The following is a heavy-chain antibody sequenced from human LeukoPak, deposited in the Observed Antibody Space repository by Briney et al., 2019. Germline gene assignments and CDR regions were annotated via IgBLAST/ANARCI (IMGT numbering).Heavy chain of an antibody. CDR1: GFTFSSYG. Sequence: GGSLRLSCAASGFTFSSYGMRWVRQAPGKGLEWVAFIRYDGSNKYYADSVKGRSTISRDNSKNTLYLQMNSLRAEDTAVYYCAKDKGHTVATIMGVGDYWGQGTLVTVSS. CDR2: IRYDGSNK. D-gene: IGHD5-12*01. V-gene: IGHV3-30*02. CDR3: AKDKGHTVATIMGVGDY. J-gene: IGHJ4*02.